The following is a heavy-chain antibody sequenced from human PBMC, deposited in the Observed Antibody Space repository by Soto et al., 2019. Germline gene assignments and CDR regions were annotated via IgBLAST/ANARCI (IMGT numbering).Heavy chain of an antibody. CDR1: GGSISSGGYY. J-gene: IGHJ3*02. V-gene: IGHV4-31*03. CDR2: IYYSGST. D-gene: IGHD3-22*01. Sequence: SETLSLTCTVSGGSISSGGYYWSWIRQHPGKGLEWIGYIYYSGSTYYNPSLKSRVTISVDTFKNQFSLKLSSVTAADTAVYYCARDMTYYYDSSGYFDAFDIWGQGTMVTVSS. CDR3: ARDMTYYYDSSGYFDAFDI.